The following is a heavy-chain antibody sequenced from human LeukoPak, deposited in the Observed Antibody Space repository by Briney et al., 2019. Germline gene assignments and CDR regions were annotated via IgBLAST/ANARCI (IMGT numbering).Heavy chain of an antibody. V-gene: IGHV3-21*01. D-gene: IGHD2-2*01. CDR1: GFTFSSYS. J-gene: IGHJ4*02. Sequence: GGSLRLSCAASGFTFSSYSMNWVRQAPGKGLEWVSSISSSSSYIYYADSVKGRFTISRDNAKNSLYQQMNSLRAEDTAVYYCARDPGYPYCSSTSCYYWGQGTLVTVSS. CDR3: ARDPGYPYCSSTSCYY. CDR2: ISSSSSYI.